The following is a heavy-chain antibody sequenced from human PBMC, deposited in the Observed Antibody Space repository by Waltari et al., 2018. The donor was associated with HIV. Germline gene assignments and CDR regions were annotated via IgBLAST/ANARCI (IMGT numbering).Heavy chain of an antibody. Sequence: QLQLQESGPGLVKPSETLSLTCTVSTGSITNANHYWGWIRRPPGKGLEWIGSVYYSGNTYYNTALRSRVTISVDTSKSQFSLRLNSVTAADTAVYYCARHDWRGSDGYDVWGRGTMVTVSS. CDR3: ARHDWRGSDGYDV. J-gene: IGHJ3*01. D-gene: IGHD3-3*01. CDR2: VYYSGNT. V-gene: IGHV4-39*01. CDR1: TGSITNANHY.